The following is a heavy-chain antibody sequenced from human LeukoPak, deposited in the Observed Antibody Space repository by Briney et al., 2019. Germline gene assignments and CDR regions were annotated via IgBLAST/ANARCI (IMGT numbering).Heavy chain of an antibody. V-gene: IGHV4-59*01. CDR3: ARGGGVFWSGYYFDY. J-gene: IGHJ4*02. CDR1: GGSISSYY. D-gene: IGHD3-3*01. Sequence: SETLSLTCTVSGGSISSYYWSWIRQPPGKGLEWIGYIYYSGSTNYNPSLKGRVTISVDTSKNQFSLKLSSVTAADTAVYYCARGGGVFWSGYYFDYWGQGTLVTVSS. CDR2: IYYSGST.